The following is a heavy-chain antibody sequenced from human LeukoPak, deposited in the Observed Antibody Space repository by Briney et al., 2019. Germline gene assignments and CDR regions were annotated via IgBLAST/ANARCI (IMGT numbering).Heavy chain of an antibody. CDR2: INERATII. Sequence: GGSLRLSCAASGFTFSNYWMHWVRQAPGKGLEWVSRINERATIISYADSVKSRFTISRENARNTLYLQMNSLTAEDTAVYYCVRDLILVWTPGDDFDHWGQGTLVTVSS. D-gene: IGHD3-16*01. V-gene: IGHV3-74*01. J-gene: IGHJ4*02. CDR3: VRDLILVWTPGDDFDH. CDR1: GFTFSNYW.